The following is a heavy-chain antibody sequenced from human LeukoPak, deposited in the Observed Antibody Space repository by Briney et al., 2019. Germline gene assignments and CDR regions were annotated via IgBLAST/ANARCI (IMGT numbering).Heavy chain of an antibody. Sequence: PGESLKISCKGSGYTFTTYWIGWLRQMPGKGLEWMGIIYPGDSDPRYSPSFQGQVTISADKSISTAYLQWSSLKASDSAMYYCVRHGLGSSWFGFDYWGQGTLVTVSS. D-gene: IGHD6-13*01. CDR3: VRHGLGSSWFGFDY. CDR2: IYPGDSDP. V-gene: IGHV5-51*01. CDR1: GYTFTTYW. J-gene: IGHJ4*02.